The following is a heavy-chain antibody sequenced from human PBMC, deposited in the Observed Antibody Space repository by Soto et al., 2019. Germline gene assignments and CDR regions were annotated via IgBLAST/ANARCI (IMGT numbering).Heavy chain of an antibody. D-gene: IGHD6-13*01. CDR3: ARGSSSWYPQLYNWFDP. CDR2: IIPIFGTA. CDR1: GATFSRYA. Sequence: GASLQVSCEASGATFSRYAISCVRQDPVQGLEWMGGIIPIFGTANYAQKFQGRVTITADESTSTAYMELSSLRSEDTAVYYCARGSSSWYPQLYNWFDPWGQGNLVNFSS. V-gene: IGHV1-69*01. J-gene: IGHJ5*02.